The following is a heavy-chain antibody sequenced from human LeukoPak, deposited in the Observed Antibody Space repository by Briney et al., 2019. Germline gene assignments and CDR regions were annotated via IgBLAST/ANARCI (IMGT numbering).Heavy chain of an antibody. CDR3: ATALSSGWPY. D-gene: IGHD6-19*01. CDR2: FDPEDGET. Sequence: GASVKVSCKASGYTFSDYAITWVRQAPGKGLEWMGGFDPEDGETIYAQKFQGRVTMTEDTSTDTAYMELSSLRSEDTAVYYCATALSSGWPYWGQGTLVTVSS. V-gene: IGHV1-24*01. CDR1: GYTFSDYA. J-gene: IGHJ4*02.